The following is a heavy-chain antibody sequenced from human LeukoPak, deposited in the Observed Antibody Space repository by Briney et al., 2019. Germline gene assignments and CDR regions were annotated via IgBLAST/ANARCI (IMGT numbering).Heavy chain of an antibody. CDR2: ISAYNGNT. D-gene: IGHD3-10*01. CDR1: GYTFTSYG. CDR3: ARGSYGRTYWYFDL. Sequence: ASVKVSCKASGYTFTSYGISWVRQAPGQGLEWMGWISAYNGNTNYAQKLQGRVTMTTDTSTSPAYMELRSLRSDDTAVYYCARGSYGRTYWYFDLWGRGTLVTVSS. V-gene: IGHV1-18*01. J-gene: IGHJ2*01.